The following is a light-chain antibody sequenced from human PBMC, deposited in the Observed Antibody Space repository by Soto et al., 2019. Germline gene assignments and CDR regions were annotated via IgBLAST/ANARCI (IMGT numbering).Light chain of an antibody. CDR3: QQYDNWPYT. V-gene: IGKV3D-15*01. CDR2: GAS. CDR1: QSINSN. Sequence: IVLTHSPATLSVSPGEIGTLSFRASQSINSNLAWYQQKPGQAPRLLIDGASTRATGIPARFSGSGSGTEFTLTISSLQSEDFAVYYCQQYDNWPYTFGQGTKVDIK. J-gene: IGKJ2*01.